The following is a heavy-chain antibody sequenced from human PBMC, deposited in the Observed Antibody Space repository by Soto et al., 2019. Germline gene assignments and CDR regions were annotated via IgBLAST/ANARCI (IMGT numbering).Heavy chain of an antibody. CDR3: ARAHGDYDWYFDL. CDR2: ISSSSSYI. Sequence: EVQLVESGGGLVKPGGSLRLSCAASGFTFSSYSMNWVRQAPGKGLEWVSSISSSSSYIYYADSVKGRFTISRDNAKNSLYLQMNSLRAEDTAVYYCARAHGDYDWYFDLWGRGTLFTVSS. D-gene: IGHD4-17*01. J-gene: IGHJ2*01. CDR1: GFTFSSYS. V-gene: IGHV3-21*01.